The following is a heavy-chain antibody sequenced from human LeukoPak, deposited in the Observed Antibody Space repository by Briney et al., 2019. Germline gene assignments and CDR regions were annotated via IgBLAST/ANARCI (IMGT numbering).Heavy chain of an antibody. V-gene: IGHV4-34*01. CDR1: GGSFSGYY. CDR2: INHSGST. Sequence: ASETLSLTCAVYGGSFSGYYWSWIRQPPGKGLEWIGEINHSGSTNYNPSLKSRVTISVDTSKNQFSLKLSSVTAADTAVYYCARLDYDGYSGSYYFDYWGQGTLVTVSS. D-gene: IGHD1-26*01. J-gene: IGHJ4*02. CDR3: ARLDYDGYSGSYYFDY.